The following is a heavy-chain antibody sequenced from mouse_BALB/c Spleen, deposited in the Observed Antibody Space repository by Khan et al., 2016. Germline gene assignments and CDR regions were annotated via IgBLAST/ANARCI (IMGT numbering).Heavy chain of an antibody. CDR3: ARYYEGFAY. J-gene: IGHJ3*01. Sequence: QVQLQQPGAELVKPGASVKLSCKASGYTFTSHWMHWVKQRPGQGLEWIGEINPSNGRTNYNEKFKSKATLTVDKSSSPAYMQLSSLASEDSAVYYCARYYEGFAYGGQGTLVTVSA. CDR2: INPSNGRT. D-gene: IGHD2-4*01. CDR1: GYTFTSHW. V-gene: IGHV1S81*02.